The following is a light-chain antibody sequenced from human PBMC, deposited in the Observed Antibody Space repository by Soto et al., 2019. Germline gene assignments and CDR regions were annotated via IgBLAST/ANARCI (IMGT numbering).Light chain of an antibody. Sequence: SALTQPASVSGSPGQSITISCAGTNSDIGAYNFVSWYQQLPGKAPKLIIYEVSHRPSGISNRFSGSKSGNSASLSISGLQPDDESYYYCSSYRSSSTPVFGGGTKLTVL. CDR2: EVS. J-gene: IGLJ3*02. CDR3: SSYRSSSTPV. CDR1: NSDIGAYNF. V-gene: IGLV2-14*01.